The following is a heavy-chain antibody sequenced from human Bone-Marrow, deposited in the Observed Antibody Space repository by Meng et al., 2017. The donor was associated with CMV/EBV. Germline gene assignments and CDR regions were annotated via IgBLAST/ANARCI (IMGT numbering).Heavy chain of an antibody. CDR1: GFSFSSTW. CDR3: AKADRVYCSSTSCSTGFDP. D-gene: IGHD2-2*01. Sequence: GGSLRLSCAASGFSFSSTWMSWVRQAPGKGLEWVANIKQDGSERYYVNSVKGRFTISRDHAKNSLYLQMNSLRAEDTAVYYCAKADRVYCSSTSCSTGFDPWGQGTLVTVSS. V-gene: IGHV3-7*03. CDR2: IKQDGSER. J-gene: IGHJ5*02.